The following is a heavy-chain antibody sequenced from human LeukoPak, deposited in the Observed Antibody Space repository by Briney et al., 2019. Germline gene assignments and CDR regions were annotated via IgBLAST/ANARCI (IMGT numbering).Heavy chain of an antibody. J-gene: IGHJ4*02. Sequence: PGGSLRLSCVASGFSFGFNTYGMQWVRQTPGKGLEWVAVIWYDGGIKYYGVAVKGRFTISRDNSKNTLYLQMNSLRAEDTAVYYCARDLVAVAGTDYWGQGTLVTVSS. V-gene: IGHV3-33*01. CDR2: IWYDGGIK. CDR3: ARDLVAVAGTDY. CDR1: GFSFGFNTYG. D-gene: IGHD6-19*01.